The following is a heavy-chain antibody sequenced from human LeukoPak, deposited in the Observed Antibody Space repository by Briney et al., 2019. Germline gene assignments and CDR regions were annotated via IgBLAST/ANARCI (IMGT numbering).Heavy chain of an antibody. Sequence: SETLSLTCTVSGGSISSSGYYWGWLRPPPGQGLEWLGYIYYSGSTYHNPTLRGRVTISADTSKNQFSLKLTSAAAADTAFCSRARGVAVVAATHDYFDDCGQGALVTVSS. CDR3: ARGVAVVAATHDYFDD. J-gene: IGHJ4*02. D-gene: IGHD2-2*01. V-gene: IGHV4-39*01. CDR2: IYYSGST. CDR1: GGSISSSGYY.